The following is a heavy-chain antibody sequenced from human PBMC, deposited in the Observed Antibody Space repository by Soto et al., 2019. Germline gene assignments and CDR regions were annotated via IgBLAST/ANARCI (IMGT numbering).Heavy chain of an antibody. CDR2: TYFRSQYYD. Sequence: QVQLHQSGPGLVKPSQTLSLTCAISVDSVSSNSAAWNWIRQFPSRGLECLGRTYFRSQYYDDYAVSVHSQITIHQGTSKIQLSQQLNSVTPAGTAMYYCAINTRNLVTSLDFLVQGILVTGSS. D-gene: IGHD4-4*01. V-gene: IGHV6-1*01. CDR3: AINTRNLVTSLDF. J-gene: IGHJ4*02. CDR1: VDSVSSNSAA.